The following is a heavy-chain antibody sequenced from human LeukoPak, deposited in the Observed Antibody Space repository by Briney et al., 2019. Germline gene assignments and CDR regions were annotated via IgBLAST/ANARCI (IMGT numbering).Heavy chain of an antibody. Sequence: SETLSLTCSVSGGSINSHYLSWIRQPAGKGLEWIGRIYARGSADYNPSLKSRVTMSVDTSKNQFSLKLTSVTAADTAVYYCARDRMGATPNYWGQGALVTVSS. CDR3: ARDRMGATPNY. CDR1: GGSINSHY. V-gene: IGHV4-4*07. D-gene: IGHD1-26*01. CDR2: IYARGSA. J-gene: IGHJ4*02.